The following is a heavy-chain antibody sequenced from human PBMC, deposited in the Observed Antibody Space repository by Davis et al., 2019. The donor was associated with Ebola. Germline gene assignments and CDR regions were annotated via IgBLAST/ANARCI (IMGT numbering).Heavy chain of an antibody. CDR3: AREVAVVYFDY. CDR2: ISYDGSNK. Sequence: GGSLRLSCAASGFTFSSYGMHWVRQAPGKGLEWVAVISYDGSNKYYADSVKGRFTISRDNPKNSLYLQMNSLRAEDTAVYYCAREVAVVYFDYWGQGTLVTVSS. V-gene: IGHV3-30*03. J-gene: IGHJ4*02. D-gene: IGHD6-19*01. CDR1: GFTFSSYG.